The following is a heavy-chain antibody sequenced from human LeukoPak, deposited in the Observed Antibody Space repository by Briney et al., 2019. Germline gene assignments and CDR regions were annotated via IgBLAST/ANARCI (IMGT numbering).Heavy chain of an antibody. Sequence: SETLSLTCTVSGYSISSYYWSWIRQPPGKGLEWIGYIYTSGSTNYNPSLKSRVTISVDTSKNQFSLKLSSVTAADTAVYYCARHCAAAGRNYYYYMDVWGKGTTVTVSS. J-gene: IGHJ6*03. V-gene: IGHV4-4*09. D-gene: IGHD6-13*01. CDR1: GYSISSYY. CDR3: ARHCAAAGRNYYYYMDV. CDR2: IYTSGST.